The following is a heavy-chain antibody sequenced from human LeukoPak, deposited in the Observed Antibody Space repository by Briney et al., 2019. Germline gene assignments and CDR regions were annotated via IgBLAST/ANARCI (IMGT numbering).Heavy chain of an antibody. V-gene: IGHV3-13*01. CDR3: AKSVAIYFYYGLDV. D-gene: IGHD3-3*01. CDR2: IGTADDT. J-gene: IGHJ6*02. CDR1: GFIFSDYD. Sequence: GGSLRLSCAASGFIFSDYDMHWVRQPIGKGLEWVSAIGTADDTYYPGSVKGRFTISRDNSKNTLFLQMNSLRVEDTAPYYCAKSVAIYFYYGLDVWGQGTTVTVSS.